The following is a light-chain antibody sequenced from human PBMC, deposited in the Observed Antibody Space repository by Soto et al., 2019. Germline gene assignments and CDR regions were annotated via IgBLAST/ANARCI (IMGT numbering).Light chain of an antibody. Sequence: QSALAQPRSVSGSPGQSVTISCTGTDSDIGTYDYVSWFQQHPGRAPKFMIYEVTKRPSGVPDRFSGSKSGNTASLTVSGLQAEDEADYYCSSYAGSSTYVFGTGTKLTVL. CDR1: DSDIGTYDY. V-gene: IGLV2-11*01. CDR2: EVT. CDR3: SSYAGSSTYV. J-gene: IGLJ1*01.